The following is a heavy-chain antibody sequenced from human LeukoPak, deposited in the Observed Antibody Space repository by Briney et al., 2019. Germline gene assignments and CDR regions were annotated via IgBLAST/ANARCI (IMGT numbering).Heavy chain of an antibody. D-gene: IGHD1-1*01. J-gene: IGHJ5*02. CDR2: IYHSGST. CDR1: GYSIRSGYY. Sequence: PSETLSLTCAVSGYSIRSGYYWGWIRQPPGKGLEWIGSIYHSGSTYYNPSLKSRVTISVDTSKNQFSLKLSSVTAADTAVYYCASRTYNWFDPWGQGTLVTVSS. CDR3: ASRTYNWFDP. V-gene: IGHV4-38-2*01.